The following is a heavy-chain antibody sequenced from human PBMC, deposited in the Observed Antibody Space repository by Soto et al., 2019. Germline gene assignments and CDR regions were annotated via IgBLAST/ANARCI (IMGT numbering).Heavy chain of an antibody. Sequence: SETLSLTCAGYGGSFSGYYWSWIRQPPGKGLEWIGEINHSGSTNYNPSLKSRVTISVDTSKNQFSLKPSSGTAADTAVYYCERGDITMVRGVLYYYYGMDVWGQVNTVT. V-gene: IGHV4-34*01. D-gene: IGHD3-10*01. J-gene: IGHJ6*02. CDR3: ERGDITMVRGVLYYYYGMDV. CDR2: INHSGST. CDR1: GGSFSGYY.